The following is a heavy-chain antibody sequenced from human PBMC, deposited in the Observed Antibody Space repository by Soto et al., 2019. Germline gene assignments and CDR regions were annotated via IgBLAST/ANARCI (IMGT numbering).Heavy chain of an antibody. CDR1: GGSVSSNNAA. CDR3: ARELGTSWSPYYYYYSMDV. CDR2: TYYRSTWND. Sequence: SQTLSLTCAISGGSVSSNNAAWTWIRQSPWRGLEWLGRTYYRSTWNDDYAVSLKGRITINPDTSENQFSLQLNSVTPEDTAVYYCARELGTSWSPYYYYYSMDVWGQGTTVTVSS. J-gene: IGHJ6*03. D-gene: IGHD6-13*01. V-gene: IGHV6-1*01.